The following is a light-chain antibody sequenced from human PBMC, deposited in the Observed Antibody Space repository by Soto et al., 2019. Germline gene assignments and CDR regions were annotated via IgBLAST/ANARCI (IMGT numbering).Light chain of an antibody. CDR1: QSISSW. Sequence: DIQMTQSPSTLSATAGDRVTITCRASQSISSWLAWYQHKPGKAPKLLIYDASSLESGVPSRFSGSGSGTEFTLAISSLQPDDFATYYCQQYNTFWTSGQGTKVDIK. J-gene: IGKJ1*01. V-gene: IGKV1-5*01. CDR3: QQYNTFWT. CDR2: DAS.